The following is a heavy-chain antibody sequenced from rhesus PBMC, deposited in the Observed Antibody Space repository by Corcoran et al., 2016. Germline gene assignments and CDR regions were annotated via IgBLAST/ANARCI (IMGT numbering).Heavy chain of an antibody. CDR3: ARHRWNRFDV. Sequence: QVKLQQWGEGLVKPSETLSLTCAVYGGSISGYYWSWIRQPPGKGLEWIGNIDGNSASTNYHPSFKNRVPISKDTSKNQFSLKLSSVTAADMAVYYCARHRWNRFDVWGPGVLVTVSS. CDR1: GGSISGYY. CDR2: IDGNSAST. J-gene: IGHJ5-1*01. V-gene: IGHV4-73*01.